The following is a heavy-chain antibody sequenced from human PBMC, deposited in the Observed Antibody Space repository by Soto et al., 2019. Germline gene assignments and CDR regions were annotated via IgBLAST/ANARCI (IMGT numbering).Heavy chain of an antibody. Sequence: GGSLRLSCAGSGFSFSDYYMTWIRQAPGKGLEWLSYISSSGDSIYYADSVKGRFTISRDSAKNSLYLQMSSLRAEDTAVYYCARGGGYYDSAGYFEPNWFDPWGQGTLVTV. J-gene: IGHJ5*02. CDR3: ARGGGYYDSAGYFEPNWFDP. CDR2: ISSSGDSI. V-gene: IGHV3-11*01. CDR1: GFSFSDYY. D-gene: IGHD3-22*01.